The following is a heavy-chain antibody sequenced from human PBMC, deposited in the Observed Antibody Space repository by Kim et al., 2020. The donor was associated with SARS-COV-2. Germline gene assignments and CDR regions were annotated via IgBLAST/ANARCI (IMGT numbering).Heavy chain of an antibody. CDR3: ARSEQVAFAY. J-gene: IGHJ4*02. V-gene: IGHV1-3*01. Sequence: ASVKVSCKASGYIFTTYSIHWVRQAPGQGLEWMGSVDGGNGDTKSSRRFQGRVTFTRDTSANTAYMDLSSLRSEDTAIYYCARSEQVAFAYWGQGALVTVSS. D-gene: IGHD5-12*01. CDR1: GYIFTTYS. CDR2: VDGGNGDT.